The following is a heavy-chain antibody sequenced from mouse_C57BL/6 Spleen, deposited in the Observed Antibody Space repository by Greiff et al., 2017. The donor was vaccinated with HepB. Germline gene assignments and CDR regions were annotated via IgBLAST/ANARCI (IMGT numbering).Heavy chain of an antibody. CDR3: PQGALYHREG. D-gene: IGHD3-1*01. CDR1: GYTFTSYW. V-gene: IGHV1-5*01. Sequence: EVQLQQSGTVLARPGASVKMSCKTSGYTFTSYWMHWVNQRPGQGLEWIGAIYPGNSDTSYNQKFKGKAKLTAVTSASTAYMELSSLTNEDSAVYYCPQGALYHREGWGQGTLVTVSA. CDR2: IYPGNSDT. J-gene: IGHJ3*01.